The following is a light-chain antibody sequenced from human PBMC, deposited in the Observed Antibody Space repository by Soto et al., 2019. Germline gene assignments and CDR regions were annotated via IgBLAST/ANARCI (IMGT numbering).Light chain of an antibody. CDR1: SSDIGGYNY. J-gene: IGLJ2*01. CDR3: SSYTSSSSLEGVV. V-gene: IGLV2-14*01. CDR2: DVS. Sequence: VLTQPASVSGSPGQSITISCTGTSSDIGGYNYVSWYQQHPGKAPKLMIYDVSNRPSGVSNRFSGSKSGNTASLTISGLQAEDEADYYCSSYTSSSSLEGVVFGGGTKVTVL.